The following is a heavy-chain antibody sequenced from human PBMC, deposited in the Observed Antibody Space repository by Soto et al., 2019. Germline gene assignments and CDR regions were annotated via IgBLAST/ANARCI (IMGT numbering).Heavy chain of an antibody. CDR3: ARTSSSVPAAMYA. CDR2: ISAHSGNT. V-gene: IGHV1-18*01. D-gene: IGHD2-2*01. CDR1: GYTFTSYG. Sequence: QGQLVQSGAEVKKPGASVKVSCKAAGYTFTSYGISWVRQAPGQGLEWMGWISAHSGNTNYAQKLQGRVTMTTDTSTTTAYMELRSLRSDDTAVYYCARTSSSVPAAMYAWGQGTLVTVSS. J-gene: IGHJ5*02.